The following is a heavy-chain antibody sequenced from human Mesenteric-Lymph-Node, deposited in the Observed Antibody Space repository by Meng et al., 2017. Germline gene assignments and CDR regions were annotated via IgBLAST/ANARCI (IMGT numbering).Heavy chain of an antibody. V-gene: IGHV3-74*01. J-gene: IGHJ4*02. D-gene: IGHD4-23*01. Sequence: EVQLVESGGGLVQPGGSLRLSCAASGCTVSSYVMYWVRQAAGKGLEWASRINNDGRSTGYADSVKGRFTISRENAKNTLYLQMNSLRAEDTAVYYCARNYDGGVDYWGQGTLVTVSS. CDR3: ARNYDGGVDY. CDR2: INNDGRST. CDR1: GCTVSSYV.